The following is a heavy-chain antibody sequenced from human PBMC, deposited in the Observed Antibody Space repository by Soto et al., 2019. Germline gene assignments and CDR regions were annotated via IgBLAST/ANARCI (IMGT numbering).Heavy chain of an antibody. CDR1: GFTFSSYG. J-gene: IGHJ6*02. D-gene: IGHD5-12*01. CDR2: ISYDGSNK. Sequence: SLRISCASSGFTFSSYGMHLVRQAPGKGLEWVAVISYDGSNKYYADSVKGRFTISRDNSKNTLYLQMNSLRAEDTAVYYCAKERGLRQGTRQLAYYYGMDVWGQGTTVTVSS. CDR3: AKERGLRQGTRQLAYYYGMDV. V-gene: IGHV3-30*18.